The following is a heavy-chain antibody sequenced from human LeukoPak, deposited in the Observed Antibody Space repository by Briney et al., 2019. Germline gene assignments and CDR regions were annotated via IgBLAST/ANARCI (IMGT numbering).Heavy chain of an antibody. CDR3: ARGGGSYPIDAFDI. D-gene: IGHD1-26*01. V-gene: IGHV4-30-4*08. Sequence: PSQTLSLTCTVSGGSISSGDCYWSWIRQPPGKGLEWIGYIYYSGSTYYNPSLKSRVTISVDTSKNQFSLKLSSVTAADTAVYYCARGGGSYPIDAFDIWGQGTMVTVSS. J-gene: IGHJ3*02. CDR2: IYYSGST. CDR1: GGSISSGDCY.